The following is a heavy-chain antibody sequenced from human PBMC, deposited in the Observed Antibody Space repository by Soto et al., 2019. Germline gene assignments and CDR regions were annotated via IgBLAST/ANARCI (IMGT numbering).Heavy chain of an antibody. D-gene: IGHD5-12*01. CDR3: TTDPSIVATIGPYYYYGMDV. V-gene: IGHV3-15*01. CDR2: IKSKTDGGTT. Sequence: PGGSLRLSCAASGFTFSNAWMSWVRQAPGKGLEWVGRIKSKTDGGTTDYAAPVKGRFTISRDDSKNTLYLQMNSLKTEDTAVYYCTTDPSIVATIGPYYYYGMDVWGQGTTVTVSS. CDR1: GFTFSNAW. J-gene: IGHJ6*02.